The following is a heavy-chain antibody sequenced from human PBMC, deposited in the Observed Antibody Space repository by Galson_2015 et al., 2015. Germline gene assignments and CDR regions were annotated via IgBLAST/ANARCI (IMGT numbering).Heavy chain of an antibody. CDR3: TTTLYDWNDNNY. J-gene: IGHJ4*02. D-gene: IGHD1-20*01. Sequence: SLRLSCAASGFTFSDAWMNWVRQAPGKGLEWIGRIRSKRDGETLDYAGPVKGRFTISRDDSRNTVYLQLNSLKTDDTAIYYCTTTLYDWNDNNYWGQGTLVTVSS. V-gene: IGHV3-15*01. CDR2: IRSKRDGETL. CDR1: GFTFSDAW.